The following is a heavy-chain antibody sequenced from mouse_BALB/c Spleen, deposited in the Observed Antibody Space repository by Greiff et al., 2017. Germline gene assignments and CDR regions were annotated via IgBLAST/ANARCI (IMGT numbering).Heavy chain of an antibody. CDR2: IDPANGNT. V-gene: IGHV14-3*02. Sequence: VQLKQSGAELVKPGASVKLSCTASGFNIKDTYMHWVKQRPEQGLEWIGRIDPANGNTKYDPKFQGKATITADTSSNTAYLQLSSLTSEDTAVYYCARDSSGYYFDYWGQGTTHSLL. CDR1: GFNIKDTY. CDR3: ARDSSGYYFDY. J-gene: IGHJ2*01. D-gene: IGHD3-2*01.